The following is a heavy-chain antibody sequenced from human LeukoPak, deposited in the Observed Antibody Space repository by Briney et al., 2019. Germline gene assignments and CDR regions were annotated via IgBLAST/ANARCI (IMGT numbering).Heavy chain of an antibody. CDR1: GFTFGNFY. CDR2: IDTSGTTT. D-gene: IGHD5/OR15-5a*01. J-gene: IGHJ4*02. V-gene: IGHV3-11*01. Sequence: GGSLRLSCAASGFTFGNFYMHWIRQAPGKGLECVSYIDTSGTTTYYADSGKGRFTISRDNARNSLYLQMNSLRAEDTAVYYCASRYRVGFWGQGTLVTVSS. CDR3: ASRYRVGF.